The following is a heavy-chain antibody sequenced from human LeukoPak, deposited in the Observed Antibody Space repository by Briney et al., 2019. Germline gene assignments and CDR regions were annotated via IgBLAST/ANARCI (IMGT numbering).Heavy chain of an antibody. CDR2: IYHSGST. CDR1: GYSISNGYY. J-gene: IGHJ4*02. D-gene: IGHD3-22*01. V-gene: IGHV4-38-2*01. Sequence: SETLSLTCAVSGYSISNGYYWGWIRQPPGKGLEWIGSIYHSGSTYYNPSLKSRVTISVDTSKNQFSLKLSSVTAADTAVYYCALTEDSSGYYEDYWGQGTLVTVSS. CDR3: ALTEDSSGYYEDY.